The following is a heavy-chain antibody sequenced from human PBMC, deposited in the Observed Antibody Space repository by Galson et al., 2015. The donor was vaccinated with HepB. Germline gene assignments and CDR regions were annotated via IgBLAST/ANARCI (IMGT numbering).Heavy chain of an antibody. CDR2: INPSGGST. D-gene: IGHD3-9*01. CDR1: GYTFTSYY. CDR3: VRDSSRRFYDILLFRGRGPYYYYYMDV. V-gene: IGHV1-46*03. Sequence: SVKVSCKASGYTFTSYYMHWVRQAPGQGLEWMGIINPSGGSTSYAQKFQGRVTMTRDTSTSTVYMELSSLRSEDTAVYYCVRDSSRRFYDILLFRGRGPYYYYYMDVWGKGTTVTVSS. J-gene: IGHJ6*03.